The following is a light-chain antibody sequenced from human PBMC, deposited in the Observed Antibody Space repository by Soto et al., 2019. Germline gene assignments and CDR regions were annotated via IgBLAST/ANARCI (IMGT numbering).Light chain of an antibody. CDR2: AAS. J-gene: IGKJ1*01. Sequence: TRYPANLSLSHGERATLSAGASQGISSYLAWYQQKPGKAPKLLIYAASTLQSGVPSRFSGGGSGTEFTLTISSLQPDDFATYYCQQHTSDCPWTFGQGTKVDIK. CDR3: QQHTSDCPWT. V-gene: IGKV1-9*01. CDR1: QGISSY.